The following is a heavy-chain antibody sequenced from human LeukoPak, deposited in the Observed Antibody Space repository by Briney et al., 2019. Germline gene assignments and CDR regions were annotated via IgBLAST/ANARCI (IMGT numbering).Heavy chain of an antibody. V-gene: IGHV3-30*02. CDR1: GFTFSSYG. CDR3: AKAPVTTCSGAYCYPFDY. J-gene: IGHJ4*02. D-gene: IGHD2-15*01. Sequence: GGYLRLSCAAPGFTFSSYGMHWVRQAPGKGLEWVAFIRYDGSNKYYADSVKGRFTISRDNSKNTLYLQMNSLRAEDAAVYYCAKAPVTTCSGAYCYPFDYWGQGTLVTVSS. CDR2: IRYDGSNK.